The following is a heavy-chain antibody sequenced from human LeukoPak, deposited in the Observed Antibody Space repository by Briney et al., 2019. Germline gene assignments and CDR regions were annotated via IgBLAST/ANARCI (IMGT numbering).Heavy chain of an antibody. CDR1: GYTFTTYY. D-gene: IGHD4-17*01. J-gene: IGHJ4*02. V-gene: IGHV1-46*03. CDR2: FNPSGGST. Sequence: GASVKVSCKASGYTFTTYYIHWVRQAPGQGLEWVGIFNPSGGSTNHAQKFQDRVTMTRDTSTSTVYMELSSLRSEDTAVYYCTRGDYEERFDYWGQGTLVTVSS. CDR3: TRGDYEERFDY.